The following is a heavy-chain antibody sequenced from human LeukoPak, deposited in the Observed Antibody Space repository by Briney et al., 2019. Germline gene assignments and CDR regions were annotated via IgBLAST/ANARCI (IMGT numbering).Heavy chain of an antibody. CDR2: ISGSGGST. CDR3: ANARVGATTHPFDY. Sequence: GGSVRLSCAASGFTFISYGMIWVRQAPGKGLEWVSAISGSGGSTYYADSVKGRFTISRDNSKNTLYLQMNSLSAEATAVYYCANARVGATTHPFDYWGQGTLVTVSS. V-gene: IGHV3-23*01. CDR1: GFTFISYG. J-gene: IGHJ4*02. D-gene: IGHD1-26*01.